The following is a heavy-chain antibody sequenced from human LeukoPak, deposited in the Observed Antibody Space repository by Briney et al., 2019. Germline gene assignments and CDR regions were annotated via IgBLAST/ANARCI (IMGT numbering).Heavy chain of an antibody. CDR3: ARERLVRGVMTYYSYGMDV. Sequence: SETLFLTCAVYGGTFSDYYWSWIRQPPGKGLEWIGEINNSRSANSNKSLNSRVTISVDTSKNQFSLKLSSVTDADTAVYYCARERLVRGVMTYYSYGMDVWGQGATVTVSS. J-gene: IGHJ6*02. CDR2: INNSRSA. CDR1: GGTFSDYY. D-gene: IGHD3-10*01. V-gene: IGHV4-34*01.